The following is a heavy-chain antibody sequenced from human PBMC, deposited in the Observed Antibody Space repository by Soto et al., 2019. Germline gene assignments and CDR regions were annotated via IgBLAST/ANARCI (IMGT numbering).Heavy chain of an antibody. D-gene: IGHD1-26*01. CDR2: INPSGGST. CDR3: ARGGGELLPAYYYYGMDV. CDR1: GYTFTSYY. V-gene: IGHV1-46*01. J-gene: IGHJ6*02. Sequence: QVQLVQSGAEVKKPGASVKVSCKASGYTFTSYYMHWVRQAPGQGLEWMGIINPSGGSTSYAQKFQVRVTMTRDTSTSTVYMELSSLRSEDTAVYYCARGGGELLPAYYYYGMDVWGQGTTVTVSS.